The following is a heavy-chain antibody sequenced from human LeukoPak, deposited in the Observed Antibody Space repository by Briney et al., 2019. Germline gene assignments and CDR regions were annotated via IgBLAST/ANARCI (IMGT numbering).Heavy chain of an antibody. D-gene: IGHD3-10*01. CDR2: INPNSGGT. CDR3: ARVTAILLWFGESEKGAFGI. J-gene: IGHJ3*02. Sequence: ASVKVSCKASGYTFTGYYMHWVRQAPGQGLEWMGWINPNSGGTNYAQKFQGRVTMTRDTSISTAYMELSRLRSDDTAVYYCARVTAILLWFGESEKGAFGIWGQGTMVTVSS. V-gene: IGHV1-2*02. CDR1: GYTFTGYY.